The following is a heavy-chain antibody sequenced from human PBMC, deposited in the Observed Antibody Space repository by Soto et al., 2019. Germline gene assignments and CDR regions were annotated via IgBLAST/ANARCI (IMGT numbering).Heavy chain of an antibody. CDR1: GYTFTSYG. CDR2: ISAYNGNT. J-gene: IGHJ4*02. D-gene: IGHD3-9*01. Sequence: GASVKVSCKASGYTFTSYGISRVRQAPGQGLEWMGWISAYNGNTNYAQKLQGRVTMTTDTSTSTAYMELRSLRSDDTAVYYCAREVYYDILTGYYGSGPSDYWGQGTLVTVS. V-gene: IGHV1-18*01. CDR3: AREVYYDILTGYYGSGPSDY.